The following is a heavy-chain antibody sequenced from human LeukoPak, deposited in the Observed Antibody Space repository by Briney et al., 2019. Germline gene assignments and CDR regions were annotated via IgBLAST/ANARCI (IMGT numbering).Heavy chain of an antibody. J-gene: IGHJ4*02. Sequence: GGSLRLSCAASGFTFSNYAMSWVRQAPGRGLEWVSIVNGGGDSTYYADSVKGRFTISRDNSKNTLYLQMNSLRAEDTAVYYCAKTYYYDSSGFSPFDYWGQGTLVTVSS. V-gene: IGHV3-23*01. CDR1: GFTFSNYA. CDR2: VNGGGDST. D-gene: IGHD3-22*01. CDR3: AKTYYYDSSGFSPFDY.